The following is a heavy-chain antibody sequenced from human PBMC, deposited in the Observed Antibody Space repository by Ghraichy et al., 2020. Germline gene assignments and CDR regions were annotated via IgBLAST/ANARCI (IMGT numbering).Heavy chain of an antibody. D-gene: IGHD6-19*01. V-gene: IGHV4-39*01. J-gene: IGHJ4*02. CDR1: GGSISSSSYY. CDR3: ARLLAGYSSGWTNPRPYYLDY. Sequence: SETLSLTCTVSGGSISSSSYYWGWIRQPPGKGLEWIGSIYYSGSTYYNPSLKSRGTISVDTSKNQFSLKLSSVTAADTAVYYCARLLAGYSSGWTNPRPYYLDYWGQGTLVTVSS. CDR2: IYYSGST.